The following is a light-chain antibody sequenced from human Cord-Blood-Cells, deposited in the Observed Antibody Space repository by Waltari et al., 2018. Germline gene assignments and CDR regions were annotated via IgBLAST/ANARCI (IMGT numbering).Light chain of an antibody. Sequence: QSALTQPASVSGSPGQSITISCTGTSSDVGGYNYVSWYQQHPAKAPKLMIYDVIKRPSGVSNRFSGSKSGNTASLTISGLQAEDEADYYCSSYTSSSTWVFGGGTKLTVL. CDR1: SSDVGGYNY. J-gene: IGLJ3*02. CDR3: SSYTSSSTWV. V-gene: IGLV2-14*01. CDR2: DVI.